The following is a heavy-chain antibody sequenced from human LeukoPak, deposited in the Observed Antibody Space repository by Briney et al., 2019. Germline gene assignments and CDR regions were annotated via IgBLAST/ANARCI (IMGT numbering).Heavy chain of an antibody. J-gene: IGHJ6*02. CDR2: INHSGST. D-gene: IGHD5-24*01. CDR3: ATGGLQAYYYGMDV. V-gene: IGHV4-34*01. Sequence: SETLSLTCAVYGGSFSGYYWSWIRQPPGKGLEWIGEINHSGSTNYNPSLKSRVTISVDTSKNQFSLKLSSVTAADTAVYYCATGGLQAYYYGMDVWGQGTTVTVSS. CDR1: GGSFSGYY.